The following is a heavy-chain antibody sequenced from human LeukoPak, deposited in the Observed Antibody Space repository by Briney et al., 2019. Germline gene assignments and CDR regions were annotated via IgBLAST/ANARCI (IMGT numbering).Heavy chain of an antibody. CDR2: INSGGSEG. CDR3: ARSSYSSSSSV. J-gene: IGHJ3*01. CDR1: GFTFSGSW. D-gene: IGHD6-6*01. V-gene: IGHV3-7*03. Sequence: GGSLRLSCAVSGFTFSGSWMSWSRQAPGKGLEWVASINSGGSEGYYADVVKGRFTISRDNAKNSLYLQINSLRAEDTAVYYCARSSYSSSSSVWGQGTMVTVSS.